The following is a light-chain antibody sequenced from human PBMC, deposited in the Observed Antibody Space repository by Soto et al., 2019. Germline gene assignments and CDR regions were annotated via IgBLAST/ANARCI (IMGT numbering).Light chain of an antibody. V-gene: IGLV2-14*01. J-gene: IGLJ2*01. CDR1: SSDVGGYDY. CDR2: EVS. Sequence: QSVLTQPASVSGSPGQSITISCTGTSSDVGGYDYVSWYQQHPGKAPKLIIYEVSNRPSGVSSRFSASKSGNTASLTISGLQAEDEADYYCSLYTFSNTLIFGGGTKVTVL. CDR3: SLYTFSNTLI.